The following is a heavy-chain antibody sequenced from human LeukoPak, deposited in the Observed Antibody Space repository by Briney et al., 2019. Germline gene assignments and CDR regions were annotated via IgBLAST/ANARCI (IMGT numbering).Heavy chain of an antibody. Sequence: SETLSLTCTVSGGFISSSSYYWGWIRQPPGKGLEWIASIYYSGSTYYNPSLKSRVTISVDTSKTQFAPKLSSVTAADKAVYYCTRSSEGRYYYDSSGFSYYYYYMDVWGKGTTVTISS. V-gene: IGHV4-39*01. CDR3: TRSSEGRYYYDSSGFSYYYYYMDV. CDR1: GGFISSSSYY. D-gene: IGHD3-22*01. J-gene: IGHJ6*03. CDR2: IYYSGST.